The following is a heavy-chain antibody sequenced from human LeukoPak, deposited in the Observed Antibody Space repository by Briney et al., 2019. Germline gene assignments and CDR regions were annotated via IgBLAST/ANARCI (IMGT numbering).Heavy chain of an antibody. CDR3: ARTTAGFDY. D-gene: IGHD4-11*01. J-gene: IGHJ4*02. CDR1: GFTFSSYW. CDR2: IKQDGSEK. Sequence: GSLRLSCSASGFTFSSYWMSWVRQTPGKGLEWVANIKQDGSEKYYVDSVKGRFTISRDNAKNSLYLQMNSLRADDTAVYYCARTTAGFDYWGQGTLVTVSS. V-gene: IGHV3-7*01.